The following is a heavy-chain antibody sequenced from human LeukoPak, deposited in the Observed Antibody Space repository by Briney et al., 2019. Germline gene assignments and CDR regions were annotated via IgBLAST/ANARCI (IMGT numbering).Heavy chain of an antibody. D-gene: IGHD6-19*01. CDR2: ISGYNSNT. Sequence: ASVKVSCKASGYTLTNYGISWVRQAPGQGLEWMGWISGYNSNTNYAQQKLQGRVTMTTDTSTSTAYMELRSLRSDDTAVYYCARDLKRGYSSGRYSWGTGSSNDYWGQGTLVTVSS. J-gene: IGHJ4*02. CDR1: GYTLTNYG. V-gene: IGHV1-18*01. CDR3: ARDLKRGYSSGRYSWGTGSSNDY.